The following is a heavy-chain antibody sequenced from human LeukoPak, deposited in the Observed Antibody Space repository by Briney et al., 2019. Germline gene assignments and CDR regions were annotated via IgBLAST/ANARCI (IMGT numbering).Heavy chain of an antibody. CDR3: AKLGGQQVYNYYVAV. Sequence: GRSLRLSCAASGFTFSSYAMSWVRQAPGKGLEWVSGIIDNGDITYYANSVRGRFTISRDNSKNTLYLQMNSLRAEDTAVYYCAKLGGQQVYNYYVAVWGKGTTVAVSS. J-gene: IGHJ6*03. CDR2: IIDNGDIT. CDR1: GFTFSSYA. D-gene: IGHD3-16*01. V-gene: IGHV3-23*01.